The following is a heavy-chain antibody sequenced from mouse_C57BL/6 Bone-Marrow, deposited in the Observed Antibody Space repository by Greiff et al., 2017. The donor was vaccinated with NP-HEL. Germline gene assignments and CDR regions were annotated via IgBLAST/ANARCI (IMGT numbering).Heavy chain of an antibody. CDR2: IWGVGST. D-gene: IGHD4-1*01. Sequence: VHLVESGPGLVAPSQSLSITCTVSGFSLTSYGVDWVRQSPGKGLEWLGVIWGVGSTNYNSALKSRLSISKDNSKSQVFLKMNSLQTDDTAMYYCASDKGTGSFAYWGQGTLVTVSA. CDR3: ASDKGTGSFAY. CDR1: GFSLTSYG. J-gene: IGHJ3*01. V-gene: IGHV2-6*01.